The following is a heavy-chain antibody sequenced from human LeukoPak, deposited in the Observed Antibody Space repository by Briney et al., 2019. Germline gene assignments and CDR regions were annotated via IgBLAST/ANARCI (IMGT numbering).Heavy chain of an antibody. Sequence: PSETLSLTCTVSGGSVSSGGYYRSWIRRPPGKGLEWIGYVYYSGNTNYNPSLKSRVTISVDTSKNQFSLKLSSVTAADTAVYYCARDYYDSSGYYDYWGQGALV. CDR1: GGSVSSGGYY. V-gene: IGHV4-61*08. CDR3: ARDYYDSSGYYDY. J-gene: IGHJ4*02. D-gene: IGHD3-22*01. CDR2: VYYSGNT.